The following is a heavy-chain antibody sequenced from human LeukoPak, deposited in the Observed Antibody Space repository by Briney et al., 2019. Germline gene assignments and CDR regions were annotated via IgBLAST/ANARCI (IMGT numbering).Heavy chain of an antibody. J-gene: IGHJ5*02. D-gene: IGHD2-21*02. Sequence: PSETLSLTCAVYGGSFSGYYWSWIRQPPGKGLEWIGEINHSGSTNYNPSLKSRVTISVDSSKNQFSLKLSSVTAADTAVYYCARAVVVTATKYNWFDPWGQGTLVTVSS. CDR1: GGSFSGYY. CDR3: ARAVVVTATKYNWFDP. CDR2: INHSGST. V-gene: IGHV4-34*01.